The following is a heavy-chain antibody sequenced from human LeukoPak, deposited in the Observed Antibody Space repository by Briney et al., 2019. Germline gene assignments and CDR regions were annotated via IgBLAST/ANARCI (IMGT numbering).Heavy chain of an antibody. V-gene: IGHV3-11*04. CDR1: GFTFSHYY. CDR3: ARDSSNSYDY. CDR2: ISSSGSIL. Sequence: GGSLRLSCAASGFTFSHYYMSWIRPAPGKGLEWVSYISSSGSILYYADSVKGRFTISRDNAKNSLYLQMNSLRAEDTAVYYCARDSSNSYDYWGQGTLVTVSS. J-gene: IGHJ4*02. D-gene: IGHD1-1*01.